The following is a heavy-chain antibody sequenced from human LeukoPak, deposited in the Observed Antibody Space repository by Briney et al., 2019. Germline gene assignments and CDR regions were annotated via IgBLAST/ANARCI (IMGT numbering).Heavy chain of an antibody. V-gene: IGHV3-49*04. CDR1: GFTFGDYA. CDR2: IRSKAYGGTT. J-gene: IGHJ5*02. D-gene: IGHD3-10*01. CDR3: TRTMVRGVIPNNWFDP. Sequence: PGRSLRLSCTASGFTFGDYAMSWVRQAPGKGLEWVGFIRSKAYGGTTEYAASVKGRFTISRDDSKSIAYLQMNSLKTEDTAVYYCTRTMVRGVIPNNWFDPWGQGTLVTVSS.